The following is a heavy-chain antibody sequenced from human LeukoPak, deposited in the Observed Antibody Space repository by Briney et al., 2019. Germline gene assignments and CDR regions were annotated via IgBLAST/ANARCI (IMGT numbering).Heavy chain of an antibody. CDR3: AREPSSGYSHFDY. J-gene: IGHJ4*02. Sequence: ASVKVSCKASGYTFTSYYMHWVRQAPGQGLKWMGIINPSGGSTSYAQKFQGRVTMTRGTSTSTVYMELSSLRSEDTAVYYCAREPSSGYSHFDYWGQGTLVTVSS. CDR2: INPSGGST. V-gene: IGHV1-46*01. CDR1: GYTFTSYY. D-gene: IGHD3-22*01.